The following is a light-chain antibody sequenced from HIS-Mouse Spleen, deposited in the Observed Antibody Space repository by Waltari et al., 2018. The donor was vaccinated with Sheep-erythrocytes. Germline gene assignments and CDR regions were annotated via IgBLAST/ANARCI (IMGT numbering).Light chain of an antibody. CDR2: AAS. CDR1: QGISSL. J-gene: IGKJ5*01. V-gene: IGKV1-12*01. CDR3: QQANSFPIT. Sequence: DIQMTQSPSSVSASVGDRVTITCRSSQGISSLLASYQQKPGKAPKNQINAASSMQSWVPSRFCGSGSGTDFTLTTSSLQHEDFATYYCQQANSFPITFGQGTRLEIK.